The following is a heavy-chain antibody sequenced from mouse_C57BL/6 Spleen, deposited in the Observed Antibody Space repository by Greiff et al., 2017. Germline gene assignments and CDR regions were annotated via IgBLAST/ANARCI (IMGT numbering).Heavy chain of an antibody. D-gene: IGHD1-1*01. CDR3: ARRRYGSSHWYFDV. J-gene: IGHJ1*03. Sequence: EVQLQQSGPELVKPGASVKIPCKASGYTFTDYNMDWVKQSHGKSLEWIGDINPNNGGTIYNQKFKGKATLTVDKSSSTAYMELRSLTSEDTAVYYCARRRYGSSHWYFDVWGTGTTVTVSS. CDR1: GYTFTDYN. CDR2: INPNNGGT. V-gene: IGHV1-18*01.